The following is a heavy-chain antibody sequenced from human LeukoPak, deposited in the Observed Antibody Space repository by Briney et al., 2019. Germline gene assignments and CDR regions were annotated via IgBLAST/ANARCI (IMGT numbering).Heavy chain of an antibody. Sequence: GGSLRLSCAASGFTFSSYWMNWVRQAPGKGLELVANIKEDGSKKNYVDSVKGRFTISRDNAKNSLYLQMNSLRAEDTAVYYCATPLDYYDSSGSHQGGDWGQGTLVTVSA. J-gene: IGHJ4*02. D-gene: IGHD3-22*01. CDR1: GFTFSSYW. CDR3: ATPLDYYDSSGSHQGGD. CDR2: IKEDGSKK. V-gene: IGHV3-7*03.